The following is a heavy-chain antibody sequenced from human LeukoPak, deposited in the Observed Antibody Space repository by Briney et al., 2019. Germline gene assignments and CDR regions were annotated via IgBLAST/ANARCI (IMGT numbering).Heavy chain of an antibody. V-gene: IGHV4-34*01. CDR3: ARGPEDYFGSGRYYMLDY. Sequence: SETLSLTCAVYGGSFNNYYWSWIRQPPGKGLEWIGEINHSGSTNYNPSLKSRVTVSVDTSKNQFSLKLSSVTAADTAVYYCARGPEDYFGSGRYYMLDYWGQGTLVAVPS. CDR2: INHSGST. CDR1: GGSFNNYY. J-gene: IGHJ4*02. D-gene: IGHD3-10*01.